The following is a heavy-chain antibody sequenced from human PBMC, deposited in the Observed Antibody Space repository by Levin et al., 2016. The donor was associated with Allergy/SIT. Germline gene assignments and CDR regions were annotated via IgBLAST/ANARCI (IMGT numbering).Heavy chain of an antibody. CDR3: ARSDKYCGGDCPWAFDI. CDR1: GYAFTNYD. V-gene: IGHV1-18*01. Sequence: ASVKVSCKTSGYAFTNYDINWVRQATGQGLEWMGWISAYNGNTNYAQKLQGRVTMTTDTSTSTAYMELRSLRSDDTAVYYCARSDKYCGGDCPWAFDIWGQGTMVTVSS. CDR2: ISAYNGNT. D-gene: IGHD2-21*02. J-gene: IGHJ3*02.